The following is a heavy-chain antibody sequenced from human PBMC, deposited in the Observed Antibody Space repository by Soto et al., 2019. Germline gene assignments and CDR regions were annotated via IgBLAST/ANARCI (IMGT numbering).Heavy chain of an antibody. D-gene: IGHD3-22*01. CDR1: GFTFSNAW. CDR2: IKSKTDGGTT. J-gene: IGHJ6*02. Sequence: GGSLRLSCAASGFTFSNAWMNWVRQAPGKGLEWVGRIKSKTDGGTTDYAAPVKGRFTISRDDSKNTLYLQMNSLKTEDTAVYYCTTDAKYYYDSSGYSKAITYYYYGMDVWGQGTTVTVSS. V-gene: IGHV3-15*07. CDR3: TTDAKYYYDSSGYSKAITYYYYGMDV.